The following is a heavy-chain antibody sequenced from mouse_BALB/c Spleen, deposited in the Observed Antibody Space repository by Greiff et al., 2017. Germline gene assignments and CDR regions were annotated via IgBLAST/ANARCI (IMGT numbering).Heavy chain of an antibody. CDR3: ARRGYGNFHYYAMDY. D-gene: IGHD2-10*02. V-gene: IGHV1-9*01. CDR1: GYTFSSYW. J-gene: IGHJ4*01. CDR2: ILPGSGST. Sequence: VQLQQSGAELMKPGASVKISCKATGYTFSSYWIEWVKQRPGHGLEWIGEILPGSGSTNYNEKFKGKATFTADTSSNTAYMQLSSLTSEDSAVYYCARRGYGNFHYYAMDYWGQGTSVTVSS.